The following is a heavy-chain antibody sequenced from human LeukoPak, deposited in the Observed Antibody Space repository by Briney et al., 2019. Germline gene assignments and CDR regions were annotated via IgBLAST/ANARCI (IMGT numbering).Heavy chain of an antibody. V-gene: IGHV3-53*01. Sequence: GGSLRLSCAASGFTVSSNYMSWVRQAPGKGLEGVSVIYSGGSTYYADSVKGRFTISRDNSKNTLYLQMNSLRAEDTAVYYCASLGSGSYYSAYYYYGMDVWGKGTTVTVSS. D-gene: IGHD3-10*01. CDR2: IYSGGST. J-gene: IGHJ6*04. CDR3: ASLGSGSYYSAYYYYGMDV. CDR1: GFTVSSNY.